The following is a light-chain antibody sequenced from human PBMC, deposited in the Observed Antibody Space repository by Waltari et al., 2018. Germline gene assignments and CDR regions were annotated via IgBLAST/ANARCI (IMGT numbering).Light chain of an antibody. J-gene: IGKJ1*01. CDR1: QGIRND. CDR2: AAS. V-gene: IGKV1-6*01. CDR3: LQDYNYPWT. Sequence: ALQMTQSPSSLSASVGDRVTITCRASQGIRNDLGWYQQKPGKDPKLLIYAASSLQSGVPSRFSGSGSGTDFTLTISSLQPEDFATYYCLQDYNYPWTFGQGTKVEIK.